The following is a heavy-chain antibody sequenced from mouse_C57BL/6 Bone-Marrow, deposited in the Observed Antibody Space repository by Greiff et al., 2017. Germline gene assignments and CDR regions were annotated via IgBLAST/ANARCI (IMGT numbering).Heavy chain of an antibody. J-gene: IGHJ2*01. V-gene: IGHV1-55*01. CDR3: ARSGPLGRSFDY. CDR2: IYPTSGRT. CDR1: GYTFTSYW. Sequence: QVQLQQSGAELVKPGASVKMSCKASGYTFTSYWITWVKQRPGQGLELIGDIYPTSGRTNYNEKFKSKAILTVDTSSNTAYMQLSSLTSEDSAVFYCARSGPLGRSFDYWGQGTTLTVSS. D-gene: IGHD4-1*01.